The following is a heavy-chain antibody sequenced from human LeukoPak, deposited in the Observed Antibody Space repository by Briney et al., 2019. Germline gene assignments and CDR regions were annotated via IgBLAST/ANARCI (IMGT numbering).Heavy chain of an antibody. CDR2: ISSSGSTK. Sequence: GGSLRLSCAASGFTFSDYYMSWIRQAPGKGLEWVSYISSSGSTKYYADSVKGRFTISRDNAKNSYLQMNSLRAEDTAVYYCARDGHAYGRGSPHYWGQGTLVTISS. D-gene: IGHD3-10*01. V-gene: IGHV3-11*01. CDR1: GFTFSDYY. CDR3: ARDGHAYGRGSPHY. J-gene: IGHJ4*02.